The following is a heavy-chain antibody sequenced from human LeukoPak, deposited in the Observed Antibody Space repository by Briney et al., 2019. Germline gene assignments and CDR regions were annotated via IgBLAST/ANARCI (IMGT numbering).Heavy chain of an antibody. D-gene: IGHD1-26*01. J-gene: IGHJ4*02. CDR1: GFTFSSYG. Sequence: GGSLRLSCAVSGFTFSSYGMHWVRQAPGKGMEWVAFIRYDGSNKYYADSVKGRFTISRDNSKNTLYLQMNSLRAEDTAVYYCAHLEDSGSYEGIDYWGQGTLVTVSS. CDR2: IRYDGSNK. CDR3: AHLEDSGSYEGIDY. V-gene: IGHV3-30*02.